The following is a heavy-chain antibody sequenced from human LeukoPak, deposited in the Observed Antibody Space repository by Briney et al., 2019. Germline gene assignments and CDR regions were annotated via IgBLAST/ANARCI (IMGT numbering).Heavy chain of an antibody. CDR3: ARFGVDYDMDV. CDR1: GGSISGHY. J-gene: IGHJ6*02. V-gene: IGHV4-59*11. D-gene: IGHD3-16*01. CDR2: IHYSGRP. Sequence: SETLSLTYTVSGGSISGHYWTWIRQPPGKGLEWIGQIHYSGRPDYNPSLKSRATISVDTSKNQLSLKVTSVTGADTAVYYCARFGVDYDMDVWGQGTTVTVSS.